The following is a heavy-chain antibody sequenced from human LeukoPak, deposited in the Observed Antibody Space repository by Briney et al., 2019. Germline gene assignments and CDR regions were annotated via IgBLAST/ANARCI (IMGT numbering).Heavy chain of an antibody. CDR2: ITWDGGST. J-gene: IGHJ6*03. D-gene: IGHD1-26*01. Sequence: GGSLRLSCAASGFTFDDYTMHWVRQAPGKGLEWVSLITWDGGSTYYADSVKGRLTISRDNSENSLYLQMNSLRTEDTALYFCARDIAFRSHSGWFMDVWGKGTTVTVSS. V-gene: IGHV3-43*01. CDR1: GFTFDDYT. CDR3: ARDIAFRSHSGWFMDV.